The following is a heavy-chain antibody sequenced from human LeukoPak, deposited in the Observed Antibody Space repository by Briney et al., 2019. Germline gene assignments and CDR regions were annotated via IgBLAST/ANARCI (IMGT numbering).Heavy chain of an antibody. CDR3: AKDSRYYYDSSGYSHFDY. CDR1: GFTVSSNY. CDR2: ISGSGGGT. V-gene: IGHV3-23*01. J-gene: IGHJ4*02. Sequence: GGSLRLSCAASGFTVSSNYMSWVRQAPGKGLEWVSAISGSGGGTYYADSVKGRFTISRDNSKNTLYLQMNSLRAEDTAVCYCAKDSRYYYDSSGYSHFDYWGQGTLVTVSS. D-gene: IGHD3-22*01.